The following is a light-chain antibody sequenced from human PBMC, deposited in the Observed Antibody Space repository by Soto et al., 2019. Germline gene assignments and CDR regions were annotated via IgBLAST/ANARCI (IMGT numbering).Light chain of an antibody. Sequence: QSALTQPPSASGSPGQSVTISCTGTSSDVGGYNYVSWYQQHPGKAPKLMIYEVSKRPSGVPDRFSGSKSGNTASLTVSGLQAEDEADYYCSSHVGSNNVGVFGGGTKLTVL. CDR2: EVS. CDR1: SSDVGGYNY. CDR3: SSHVGSNNVGV. J-gene: IGLJ2*01. V-gene: IGLV2-8*01.